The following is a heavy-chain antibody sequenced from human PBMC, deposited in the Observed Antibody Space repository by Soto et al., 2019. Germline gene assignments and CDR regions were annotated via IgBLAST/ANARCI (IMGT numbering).Heavy chain of an antibody. V-gene: IGHV4-39*01. D-gene: IGHD3-3*01. CDR2: IYYSGIT. CDR1: GSSISSSSYS. CDR3: ATSRRRLERFLEWSPKGYYGMDV. Sequence: KTSETLSLPCTVPGSSISSSSYSWCWIRQPPGKGREWIWSIYYSGITYYNPSLKSRVTISVDTSKNQFSLKLSSLTAADTAVYYFATSRRRLERFLEWSPKGYYGMDVWGQGTTVTVSS. J-gene: IGHJ6*02.